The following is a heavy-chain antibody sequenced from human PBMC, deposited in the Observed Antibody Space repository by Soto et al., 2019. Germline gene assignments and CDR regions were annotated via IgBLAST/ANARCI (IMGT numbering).Heavy chain of an antibody. CDR2: IDWDDDK. D-gene: IGHD6-19*01. J-gene: IGHJ4*02. V-gene: IGHV2-70*01. CDR3: ARIPSGWYYFDY. Sequence: SGPTLVNPTQTLTLTCTFSGFSLITIGMCVSWIRQPPGKALEWLALIDWDDDKYYSTSLKTRLTISKDTSKNQVVLTMTNMDPVDTATYYCARIPSGWYYFDYWGQGTLVTVSS. CDR1: GFSLITIGMC.